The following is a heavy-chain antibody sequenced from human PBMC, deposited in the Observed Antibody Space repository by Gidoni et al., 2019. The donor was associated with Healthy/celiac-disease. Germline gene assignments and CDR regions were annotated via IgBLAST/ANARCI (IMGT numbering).Heavy chain of an antibody. J-gene: IGHJ4*02. V-gene: IGHV4-38-2*02. D-gene: IGHD2-15*01. CDR1: GYSISSGYY. Sequence: QVQLQASGPGLVKPSETLSLTCAVSGYSISSGYYWGWIRQPPGKGLEWIGSIYHSGSTYYNPSLKSRVTISVDTSKNQFSLKLSSVTAADTAVYYCARDWRDIVVVVAANYFDYWGQGTLVTVSS. CDR2: IYHSGST. CDR3: ARDWRDIVVVVAANYFDY.